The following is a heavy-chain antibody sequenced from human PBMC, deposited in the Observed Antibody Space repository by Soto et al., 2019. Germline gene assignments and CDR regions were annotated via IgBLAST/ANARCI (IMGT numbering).Heavy chain of an antibody. Sequence: SETLSLTCAVYGGSFSGYYWSWTRQPTGKGLEWIGEINHSGSTNYNPSLKSRITISVDTSKNQFSLKLSSVTAADTAVYYCARDHRDGYDFWSGYYSVSAPRDYWGQGTLVTVS. CDR1: GGSFSGYY. CDR2: INHSGST. D-gene: IGHD3-3*01. CDR3: ARDHRDGYDFWSGYYSVSAPRDY. J-gene: IGHJ4*02. V-gene: IGHV4-34*01.